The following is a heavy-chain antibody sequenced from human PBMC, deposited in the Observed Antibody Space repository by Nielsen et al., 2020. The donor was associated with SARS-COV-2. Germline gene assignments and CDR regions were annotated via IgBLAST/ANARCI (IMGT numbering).Heavy chain of an antibody. D-gene: IGHD1-26*01. CDR2: IKQDGSEK. CDR1: GFTFSSYW. Sequence: GESLKISCAASGFTFSSYWMSWVRQAPGKGLEWVANIKQDGSEKYYVDSVKGRFTISRDNAKNSLYRQMNSLRAEDTSLYYCANARGDGMDVWGQGTTVTVSS. CDR3: ANARGDGMDV. V-gene: IGHV3-7*02. J-gene: IGHJ6*02.